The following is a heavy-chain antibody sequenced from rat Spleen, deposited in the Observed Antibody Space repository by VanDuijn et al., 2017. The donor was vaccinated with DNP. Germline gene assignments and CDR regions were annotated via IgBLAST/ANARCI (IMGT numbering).Heavy chain of an antibody. D-gene: IGHD1-6*01. CDR2: ISYDGSST. CDR3: ARHEYTTDCFDY. J-gene: IGHJ2*01. Sequence: EVQLVESGGGLVQPGRSLKLSCAASGFTFSDYNMAWVRQAPKKGLEWVATISYDGSSTYYRDSVKGRFTISRDNAKSTLYLQMDSLRSEDTATYYCARHEYTTDCFDYWGQGVMVTVSS. CDR1: GFTFSDYN. V-gene: IGHV5-7*01.